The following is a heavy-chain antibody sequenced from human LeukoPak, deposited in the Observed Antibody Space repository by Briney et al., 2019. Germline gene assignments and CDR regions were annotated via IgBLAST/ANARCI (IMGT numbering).Heavy chain of an antibody. Sequence: PSGTLSLTCTVSAGSISGFFWSWIRQPPGKGLEWIGYISYSGSTNYNPSLKSRVTISSDTSKNQVSLKLSSVTAADTAVYYCARTYRYGSFPVYHYYMDVWGKGTTVTVSS. V-gene: IGHV4-59*01. CDR3: ARTYRYGSFPVYHYYMDV. J-gene: IGHJ6*03. CDR2: ISYSGST. D-gene: IGHD5-18*01. CDR1: AGSISGFF.